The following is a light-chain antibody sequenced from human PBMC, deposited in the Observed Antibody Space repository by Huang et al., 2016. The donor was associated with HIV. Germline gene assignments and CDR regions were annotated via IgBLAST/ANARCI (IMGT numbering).Light chain of an antibody. J-gene: IGKJ4*01. CDR3: QQYDNLHLS. Sequence: DIQTTQSPSSLSASVGDRVTITCQASQDITNHLNWYQQKPGKAPKRLIYDASTLETGVPSRFSGSGSGTDFTFTIASLQPEDVATYYCQQYDNLHLSFGGGTKVEIK. CDR1: QDITNH. CDR2: DAS. V-gene: IGKV1-33*01.